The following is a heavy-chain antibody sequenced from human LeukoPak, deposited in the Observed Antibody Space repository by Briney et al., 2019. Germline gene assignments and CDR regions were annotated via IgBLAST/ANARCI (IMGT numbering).Heavy chain of an antibody. Sequence: PSETLSLTCAVYIDSFTNYYWNWIRQTPGKGLEWIGEVNDSGGTNINPSLKSRVTMSLDTSKNQFSLKLSSVTAADTAVYYCARFGDYYDSSGYYYYYYYYMDVWGKGTTVTVSS. CDR2: VNDSGGT. CDR1: IDSFTNYY. CDR3: ARFGDYYDSSGYYYYYYYYMDV. J-gene: IGHJ6*03. V-gene: IGHV4-34*01. D-gene: IGHD3-22*01.